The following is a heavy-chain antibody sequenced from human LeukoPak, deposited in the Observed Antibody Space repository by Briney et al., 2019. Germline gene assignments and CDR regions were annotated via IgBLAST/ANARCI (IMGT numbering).Heavy chain of an antibody. CDR3: ARADRRYDFWSGYYRYYFDY. CDR1: GYTFTGYY. Sequence: ASVKVSCKASGYTFTGYYMHWVRQAPGQGLEWMGIINPSGGSTSYAQKFQGRVTMTRDMSTSTVYMELSSLRSEDTAVYYCARADRRYDFWSGYYRYYFDYWGQGTLVTVSS. D-gene: IGHD3-3*01. J-gene: IGHJ4*02. CDR2: INPSGGST. V-gene: IGHV1-46*01.